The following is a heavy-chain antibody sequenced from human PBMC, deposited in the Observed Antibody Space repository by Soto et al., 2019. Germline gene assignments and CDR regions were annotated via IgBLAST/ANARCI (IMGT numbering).Heavy chain of an antibody. V-gene: IGHV4-34*01. Sequence: QVQLQQWGAGLLKPSETLSLTCAVYGGSFSGYYWSWIRQPPGKGLEWIGEINHSGSTNYNPSLKSRVTLSVDTSKNQFSLKLSSVTAADTAVYYCARGDGKTTVVTLGNWFDPWGQGTLVTVSS. D-gene: IGHD4-17*01. J-gene: IGHJ5*02. CDR3: ARGDGKTTVVTLGNWFDP. CDR2: INHSGST. CDR1: GGSFSGYY.